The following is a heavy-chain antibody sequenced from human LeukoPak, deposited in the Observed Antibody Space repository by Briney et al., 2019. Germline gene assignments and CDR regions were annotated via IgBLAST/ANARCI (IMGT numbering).Heavy chain of an antibody. V-gene: IGHV1-69*13. CDR1: GGTFSSYA. J-gene: IGHJ5*02. D-gene: IGHD3-3*01. CDR3: ATTPRVTIFGVVIWWFDP. CDR2: IIPIFGTA. Sequence: SVKVSCEASGGTFSSYAISWVRQAPGQGLEWMGGIIPIFGTANYAQKFQGRVTITADESTSTAYMELSSLRSEDTAVYYCATTPRVTIFGVVIWWFDPWGQGTLVTVSS.